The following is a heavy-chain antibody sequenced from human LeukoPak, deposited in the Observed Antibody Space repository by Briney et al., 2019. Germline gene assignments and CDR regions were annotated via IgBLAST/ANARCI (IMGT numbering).Heavy chain of an antibody. J-gene: IGHJ4*02. Sequence: GGSLRLPCAASGFTFSSYAMSWVRQAPGKGLEWVSAISGSGGSTYYADSVKGRFTISRDNSKNTLYLQMNSLRAEDTAVYYCAKDEQHKYYYDSSGYYGYDYWGQGTLVTVSS. V-gene: IGHV3-23*01. D-gene: IGHD3-22*01. CDR3: AKDEQHKYYYDSSGYYGYDY. CDR2: ISGSGGST. CDR1: GFTFSSYA.